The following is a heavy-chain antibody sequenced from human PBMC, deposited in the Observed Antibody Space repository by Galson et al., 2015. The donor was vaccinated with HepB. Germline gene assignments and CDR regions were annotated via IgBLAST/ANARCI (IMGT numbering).Heavy chain of an antibody. Sequence: SLRLSCAASGFTFSSYTMNWVRQAPGKGLEWVSSISSSGSYIYYADSVKGRFTLSRDNAKTSLSLQMNSLRAEDTAVYYCARDSGIYSGTYKVDYWGQGTLVTVSS. CDR2: ISSSGSYI. CDR3: ARDSGIYSGTYKVDY. D-gene: IGHD1-26*01. J-gene: IGHJ4*02. CDR1: GFTFSSYT. V-gene: IGHV3-21*01.